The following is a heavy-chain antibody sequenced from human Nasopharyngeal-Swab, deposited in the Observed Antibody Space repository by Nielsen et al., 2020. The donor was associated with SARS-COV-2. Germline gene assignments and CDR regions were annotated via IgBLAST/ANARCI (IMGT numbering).Heavy chain of an antibody. Sequence: ASVKVSCKASGYTFTGYYMHWVRQAPGQGLEWMGIINPSGGSTSYAQKFQGRVTMTRDTSTSTVYMELSSLRSEDTAVYYCARDGVLTIFGVWRAPGSEYYFDYWGQGTLVTVSS. CDR2: INPSGGST. CDR1: GYTFTGYY. CDR3: ARDGVLTIFGVWRAPGSEYYFDY. J-gene: IGHJ4*02. D-gene: IGHD3-3*01. V-gene: IGHV1-46*01.